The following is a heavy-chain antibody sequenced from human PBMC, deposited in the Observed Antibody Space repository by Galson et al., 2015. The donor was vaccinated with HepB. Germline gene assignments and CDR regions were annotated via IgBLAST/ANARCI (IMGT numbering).Heavy chain of an antibody. CDR2: ISWNSRDI. D-gene: IGHD2-8*01. Sequence: SLRLSCAASGFTFEDYTLHWVRQVPGKGLEWVSGISWNSRDIAYVDSVKGRFTISRDNARNSLYLEMNSLKTEDTAVYYCAKGDLFCTNGVCFARSPSYYYDMDVWGQGTTVTVSS. CDR1: GFTFEDYT. J-gene: IGHJ6*02. CDR3: AKGDLFCTNGVCFARSPSYYYDMDV. V-gene: IGHV3-9*01.